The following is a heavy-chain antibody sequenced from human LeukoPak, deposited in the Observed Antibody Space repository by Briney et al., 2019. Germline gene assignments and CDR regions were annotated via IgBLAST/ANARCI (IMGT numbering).Heavy chain of an antibody. CDR3: ARGISTSCLDY. CDR2: ISSSSSTI. Sequence: PGGSLRLSCAASGFTFSSYSMNWVRKAPGKGLEWVSYISSSSSTIYYADSVKGRFTISRDNSKNTLYLQMNSLRAEDTAVYCCARGISTSCLDYWGQGTLVTVSS. J-gene: IGHJ4*02. CDR1: GFTFSSYS. V-gene: IGHV3-48*01. D-gene: IGHD2-2*01.